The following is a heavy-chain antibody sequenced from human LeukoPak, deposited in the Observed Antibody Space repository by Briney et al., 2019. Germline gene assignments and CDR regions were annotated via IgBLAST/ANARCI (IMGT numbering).Heavy chain of an antibody. V-gene: IGHV3-30*04. CDR3: ARGAPSDSGTCSPKLDY. J-gene: IGHJ4*02. CDR2: ISYDGTNK. Sequence: GRSLRLSCEASGFTLSRYAMHWVRQAPGKGLEWVAAISYDGTNKYYAGSVSVRFIISRDSSKNTLHFQMNSLRPEDTAVYYCARGAPSDSGTCSPKLDYWGQGILVTVSS. D-gene: IGHD1-1*01. CDR1: GFTLSRYA.